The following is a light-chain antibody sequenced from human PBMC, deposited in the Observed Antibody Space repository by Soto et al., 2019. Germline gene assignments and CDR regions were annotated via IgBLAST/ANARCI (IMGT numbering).Light chain of an antibody. CDR3: QQYNNWPRT. Sequence: EIVMTQSPAPPSVSSGGKATPPFRASQSVSSNLAWYQQKPGQSPRLRIYGASTRATGIPARFSGSGSGTEFTLTISSLQSEDFAVYYCQQYNNWPRTFGQGTKVDIK. V-gene: IGKV3-15*01. CDR1: QSVSSN. CDR2: GAS. J-gene: IGKJ1*01.